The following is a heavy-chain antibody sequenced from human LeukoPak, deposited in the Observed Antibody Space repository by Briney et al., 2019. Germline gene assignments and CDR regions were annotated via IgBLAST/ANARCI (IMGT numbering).Heavy chain of an antibody. CDR3: VREARSRSGWPYFDS. V-gene: IGHV4-4*02. CDR1: HDSINTNNW. D-gene: IGHD6-25*01. Sequence: PSGTLSLTCAVSHDSINTNNWWSWVRQPPGKGLEWIGEIYHSGTTKCNPSLMSRVTMSTDKSQNEFSLKLSSVTAADTAVYYCVREARSRSGWPYFDSWGQGTLVTVSP. J-gene: IGHJ4*02. CDR2: IYHSGTT.